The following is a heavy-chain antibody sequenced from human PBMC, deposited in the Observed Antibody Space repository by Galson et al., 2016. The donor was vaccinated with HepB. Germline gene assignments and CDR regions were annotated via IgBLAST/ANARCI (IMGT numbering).Heavy chain of an antibody. CDR1: GGSISSGGYY. D-gene: IGHD3-16*01. CDR2: IHFSGHT. V-gene: IGHV4-61*09. J-gene: IGHJ4*02. CDR3: ASYGKRVDY. Sequence: TLSLTCTVSGGSISSGGYYWAWIRRPAGKGLEWIGHIHFSGHTNYSPSLKSRVTISVDTSKNQFSLKLSSVTAADTAVYYCASYGKRVDYWGQGTLVTVSS.